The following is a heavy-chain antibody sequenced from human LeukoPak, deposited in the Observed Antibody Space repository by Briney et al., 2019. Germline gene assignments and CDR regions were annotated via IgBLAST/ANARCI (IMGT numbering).Heavy chain of an antibody. CDR1: GYTFTSYG. CDR3: ARARSAGRNQYCSSTSCYSVFDY. J-gene: IGHJ4*02. D-gene: IGHD2-2*01. V-gene: IGHV1-69*13. Sequence: ASVTVSCKASGYTFTSYGISWVRQAPGQGLEWMGGIIPIFGTANYAQKFQGRVTITADESTSTAYMELSSLRSEDTAVYYCARARSAGRNQYCSSTSCYSVFDYWGQGTLVTVSS. CDR2: IIPIFGTA.